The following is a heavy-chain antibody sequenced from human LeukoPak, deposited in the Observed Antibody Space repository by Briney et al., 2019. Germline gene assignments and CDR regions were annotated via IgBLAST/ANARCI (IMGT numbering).Heavy chain of an antibody. Sequence: SVKVSCKASGFTFTSSAMQWVRQARGQRLEWIGWIVVGSGNTNYAQKFQERVTITRDMSTSTAYMELSRLRSEDTAVYYCAADHCSTTSCYLDYYYYGMDVWGQGTTVTVSS. D-gene: IGHD2-2*01. J-gene: IGHJ6*02. CDR2: IVVGSGNT. CDR1: GFTFTSSA. V-gene: IGHV1-58*02. CDR3: AADHCSTTSCYLDYYYYGMDV.